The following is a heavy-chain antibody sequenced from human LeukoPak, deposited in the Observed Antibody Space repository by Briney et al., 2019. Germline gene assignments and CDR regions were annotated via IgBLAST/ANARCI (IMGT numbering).Heavy chain of an antibody. CDR2: ISGSVGST. V-gene: IGHV3-23*01. Sequence: PEESLGLSCAASGFTFSSYEMSWVRQAPGKGLEWVSAISGSVGSTYYADSVKGRFSISRDNSKHTLYLQMNSLGAEDTAVYYCAKGLPGVPGYFDYWGQGTLVTVSS. CDR3: AKGLPGVPGYFDY. D-gene: IGHD3-10*01. CDR1: GFTFSSYE. J-gene: IGHJ4*02.